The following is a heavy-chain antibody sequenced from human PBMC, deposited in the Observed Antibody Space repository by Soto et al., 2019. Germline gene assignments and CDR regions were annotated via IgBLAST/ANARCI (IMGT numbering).Heavy chain of an antibody. CDR2: INYRGDT. CDR3: ARLPTGYPNWFDP. CDR1: GASISTNHHN. V-gene: IGHV4-39*01. J-gene: IGHJ5*02. Sequence: QVQLQESGPGLVRPSETLSLTCTVSGASISTNHHNWAWVRQPPGKGLEWMGNINYRGDTYFNPSLGSRLSMSVDTSKNQFSLKLTSVTAADTAVYYCARLPTGYPNWFDPWGQGTLVTVSS. D-gene: IGHD3-9*01.